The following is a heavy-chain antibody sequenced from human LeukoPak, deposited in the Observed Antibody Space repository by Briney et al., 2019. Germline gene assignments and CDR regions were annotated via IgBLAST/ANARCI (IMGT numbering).Heavy chain of an antibody. V-gene: IGHV1-18*01. J-gene: IGHJ4*02. CDR3: ARDGLGELSLTTY. Sequence: ASVKVSCKASGYTFTSYGISWVRQAPGQGLEWMGWISAYNGDTNYAQKLQGRVTMTTDTSTSTAHMELRSLRSDDTAVYYCARDGLGELSLTTYWGQGTLVTVSS. D-gene: IGHD3-16*02. CDR2: ISAYNGDT. CDR1: GYTFTSYG.